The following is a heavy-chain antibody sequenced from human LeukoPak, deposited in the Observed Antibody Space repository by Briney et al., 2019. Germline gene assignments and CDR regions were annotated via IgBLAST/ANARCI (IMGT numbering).Heavy chain of an antibody. D-gene: IGHD7-27*01. Sequence: GGSLRLSCAASGFTFNTYAMPWVRQAPGKGLEWVAVVSYDGSNKYYADSVQGRFTVSRDNSKNTLYLHMNTLRIEDTAVYYCARDNNWGSTHYWGQGTLVTVSS. CDR3: ARDNNWGSTHY. CDR1: GFTFNTYA. CDR2: VSYDGSNK. J-gene: IGHJ4*02. V-gene: IGHV3-30-3*01.